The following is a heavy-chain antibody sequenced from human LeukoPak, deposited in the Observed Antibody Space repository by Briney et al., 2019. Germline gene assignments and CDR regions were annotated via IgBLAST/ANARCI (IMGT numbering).Heavy chain of an antibody. CDR3: ARHGGNSYYYGMDV. CDR1: GYTFTSYD. Sequence: ASVTVSCKASGYTFTSYDINWVRQATGQGLEWMGWMNPNSGNTGYAQKFQGRVTMTRNTSISTAYMELSSLRSEDTAVYYCARHGGNSYYYGMDVWGQGTTVTVSS. CDR2: MNPNSGNT. V-gene: IGHV1-8*01. D-gene: IGHD4-23*01. J-gene: IGHJ6*02.